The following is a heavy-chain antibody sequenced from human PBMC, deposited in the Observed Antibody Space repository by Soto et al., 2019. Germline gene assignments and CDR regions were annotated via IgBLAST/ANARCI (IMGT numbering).Heavy chain of an antibody. CDR3: ARDYYYDSSGYPPVSDY. D-gene: IGHD3-22*01. V-gene: IGHV3-21*01. CDR2: ISSSSSYI. Sequence: GGSLRLSCAASGFTFSSYSMNWVRQAPGKGLEWVSSISSSSSYIYYADSVKGRFTISRDNAKNSLYLQMNSLRAEDTAVYYCARDYYYDSSGYPPVSDYWGQGTLVTVSS. CDR1: GFTFSSYS. J-gene: IGHJ4*02.